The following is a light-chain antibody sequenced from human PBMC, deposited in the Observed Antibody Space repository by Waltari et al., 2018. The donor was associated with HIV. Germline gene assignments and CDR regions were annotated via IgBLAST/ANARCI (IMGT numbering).Light chain of an antibody. CDR1: SSNIWAGYD. J-gene: IGLJ2*01. CDR2: KNK. V-gene: IGLV1-40*03. Sequence: QSVLTQPPSISGAPGQRITVSCSGTSSNIWAGYDVPLYQQLPGTAPKLLLYKNKNRPSGVPDRFSASKSDASASLAITGLQAADEGDYFGQPYDTSLSAWVFGGGTRLTVL. CDR3: QPYDTSLSAWV.